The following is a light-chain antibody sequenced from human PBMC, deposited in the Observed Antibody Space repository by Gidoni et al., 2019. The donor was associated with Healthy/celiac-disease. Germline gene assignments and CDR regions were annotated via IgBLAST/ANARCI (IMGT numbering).Light chain of an antibody. V-gene: IGLV2-8*01. Sequence: QSALTQPPSASGSPGHSVTISCTGTSSEVGGYNYVSWYQHHPGKAPKLMIYEVSRRHSGVPDRFSGSKSGNTASLTVSGLQAEDEADYYCSSYAGINNYVVFGGGTKLTVL. CDR3: SSYAGINNYVV. J-gene: IGLJ2*01. CDR2: EVS. CDR1: SSEVGGYNY.